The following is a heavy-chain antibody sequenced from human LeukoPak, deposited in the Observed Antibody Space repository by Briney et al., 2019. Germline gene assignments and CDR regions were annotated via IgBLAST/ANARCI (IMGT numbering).Heavy chain of an antibody. Sequence: PGGSLRLSCAASGFTFSSHAMHWVRQAPGKGLEWVAVISYDGSNKYYADSVKGRFTISRDNSKNTLYLQMNSLRAEDTAVYYCASDIVVVVAAKVFDYWGQGTLVTVSS. CDR3: ASDIVVVVAAKVFDY. J-gene: IGHJ4*02. D-gene: IGHD2-15*01. V-gene: IGHV3-30*04. CDR2: ISYDGSNK. CDR1: GFTFSSHA.